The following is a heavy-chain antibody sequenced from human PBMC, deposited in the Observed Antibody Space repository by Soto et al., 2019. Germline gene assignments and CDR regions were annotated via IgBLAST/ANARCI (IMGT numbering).Heavy chain of an antibody. Sequence: GASVKVSCKASVYTFTSYAMHWVRQAHGQRLEWMGWINAGNGNTKYSQKFQGRVTITRDTSTSTAYMELRSLRSDDTAVYDCARDLAVALIDYWGQGTLVTVSS. V-gene: IGHV1-3*01. CDR3: ARDLAVALIDY. CDR1: VYTFTSYA. D-gene: IGHD6-19*01. J-gene: IGHJ4*02. CDR2: INAGNGNT.